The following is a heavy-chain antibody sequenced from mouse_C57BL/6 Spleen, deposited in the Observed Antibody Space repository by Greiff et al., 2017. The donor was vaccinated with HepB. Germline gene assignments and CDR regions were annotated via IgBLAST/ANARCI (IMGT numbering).Heavy chain of an antibody. Sequence: VKLMESGAELARPGASVKLSCKASGYTFTSYGISWVKQRTGQGLEWIGEIYPRSGNTYYNEKFKGKATLTADKSSSTAYMELRSLTSEDSAVYFCARDYHYAMDYWGQGTSVTVSS. CDR3: ARDYHYAMDY. D-gene: IGHD2-4*01. J-gene: IGHJ4*01. CDR1: GYTFTSYG. CDR2: IYPRSGNT. V-gene: IGHV1-81*01.